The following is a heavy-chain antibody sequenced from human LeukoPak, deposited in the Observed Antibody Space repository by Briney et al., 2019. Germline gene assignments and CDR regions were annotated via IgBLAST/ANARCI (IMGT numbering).Heavy chain of an antibody. V-gene: IGHV4-34*01. Sequence: SETLSLTCAVYGGSFSGYYWSWIRQPPGKGLEWIGEMNHSGSTNHNPSLKSRVTISVDTSKNQFSLKLSSVTAADTAVYYCARPDFWSGDDAFDIWGQGTMVTVSS. CDR3: ARPDFWSGDDAFDI. CDR1: GGSFSGYY. J-gene: IGHJ3*02. CDR2: MNHSGST. D-gene: IGHD3-3*01.